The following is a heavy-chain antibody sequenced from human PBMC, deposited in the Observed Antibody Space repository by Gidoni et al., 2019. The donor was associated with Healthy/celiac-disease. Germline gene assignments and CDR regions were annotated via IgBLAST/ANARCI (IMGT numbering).Heavy chain of an antibody. V-gene: IGHV3-33*01. D-gene: IGHD6-19*01. CDR1: GFTSSSYG. Sequence: QVQLVESGGGVVQTGRSLRLSCAPSGFTSSSYGMHWVRQAPGKGLEWVAVIWYDGSNKYYADSVKGRFTISRDNSKNTLYLQMNSLRAEDTAVYYCARMYSSGWYGFDYWGQGTLVTVSS. J-gene: IGHJ4*02. CDR3: ARMYSSGWYGFDY. CDR2: IWYDGSNK.